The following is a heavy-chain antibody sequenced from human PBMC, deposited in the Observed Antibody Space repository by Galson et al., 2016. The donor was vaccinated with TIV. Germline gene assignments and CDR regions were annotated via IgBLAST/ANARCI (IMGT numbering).Heavy chain of an antibody. Sequence: SLRLSCAASGFTLTDYAISSVSQVPGKGLQWVSLINIGGTTYYADSVQGRFTISRDNSENTLYLKMNSLRAGDTAVYYCAKLGGGYYVSKGYYLGNWGRGTLVTVSS. D-gene: IGHD3-22*01. V-gene: IGHV3-23*01. CDR3: AKLGGGYYVSKGYYLGN. CDR1: GFTLTDYA. CDR2: INIGGTT. J-gene: IGHJ4*02.